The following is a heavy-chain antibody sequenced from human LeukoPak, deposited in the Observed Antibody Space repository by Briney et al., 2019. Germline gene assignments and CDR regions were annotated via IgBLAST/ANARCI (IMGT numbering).Heavy chain of an antibody. J-gene: IGHJ6*03. V-gene: IGHV4-61*02. D-gene: IGHD1-1*01. CDR1: GGSISSGSYY. Sequence: SETLSLTCTVSGGSISSGSYYWSWIRQPAGKGLEWIGRIYTSGSTNYNPSLKSRVTISVDTSKNQFSLKLSSVTAADTAVYYCARARLDPYYYYMDVWGKGTTVTVSS. CDR3: ARARLDPYYYYMDV. CDR2: IYTSGST.